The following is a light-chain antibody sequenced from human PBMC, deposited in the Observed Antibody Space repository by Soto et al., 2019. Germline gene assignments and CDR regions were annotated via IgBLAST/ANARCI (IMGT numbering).Light chain of an antibody. J-gene: IGKJ4*01. V-gene: IGKV3-20*01. CDR3: QQYGGSPLT. Sequence: EIVLTQSPGTLSLSPGERATLSCRASQSVSSSYLAWYQQNPGQAPRLLIYGASSRATGIPDRFSGSGSGTDFPLTISRLEPEDFAVYYCQQYGGSPLTFGGGTKVEIK. CDR1: QSVSSSY. CDR2: GAS.